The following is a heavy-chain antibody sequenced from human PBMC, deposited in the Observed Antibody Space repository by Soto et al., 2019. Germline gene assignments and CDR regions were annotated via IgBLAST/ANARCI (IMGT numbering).Heavy chain of an antibody. CDR2: VSASNGKT. J-gene: IGHJ5*02. Sequence: QIQLVQSGSEVRMPGASVKVSCKASGYIFTTYSITWVRQAPGQGLEWMGWVSASNGKTNYAQKFEDRVTMTTDTSTTTAYMELRSLRSDDTAVYYRAREAFGVQASWFDPWGQGTLVTVSS. CDR3: AREAFGVQASWFDP. CDR1: GYIFTTYS. D-gene: IGHD3-10*01. V-gene: IGHV1-18*01.